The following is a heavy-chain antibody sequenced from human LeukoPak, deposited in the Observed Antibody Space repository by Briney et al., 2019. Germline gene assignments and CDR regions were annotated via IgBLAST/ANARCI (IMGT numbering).Heavy chain of an antibody. CDR2: IRYDGSNK. V-gene: IGHV3-30*02. CDR1: GFTFTSYG. CDR3: AKDVLGYCSSTSCYITDYYYYYMDV. D-gene: IGHD2-2*02. Sequence: GGSLRLSCAASGFTFTSYGMHWVRQPPGKGLEWVAFIRYDGSNKYYADSVKGRFTISRDNSKNTLYLQMNSLRAEDTAVYYCAKDVLGYCSSTSCYITDYYYYYMDVWGKGTTVTVSS. J-gene: IGHJ6*03.